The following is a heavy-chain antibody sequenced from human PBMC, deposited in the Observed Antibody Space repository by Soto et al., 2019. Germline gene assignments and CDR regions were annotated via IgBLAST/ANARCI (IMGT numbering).Heavy chain of an antibody. CDR1: GGTFSSYA. CDR2: IISNSGTA. Sequence: QVQLVQSGAEVKKPGSSVTVSCKASGGTFSSYAISWVRQAPGQGLEWMGGIISNSGTANYAHKIQGRVTITADESTSTAYIELSSLRSEATAVYYCASSQGSSTSLEIYYYYYYGMDVWGQGTTVTVSS. V-gene: IGHV1-69*01. D-gene: IGHD2-2*01. CDR3: ASSQGSSTSLEIYYYYYYGMDV. J-gene: IGHJ6*01.